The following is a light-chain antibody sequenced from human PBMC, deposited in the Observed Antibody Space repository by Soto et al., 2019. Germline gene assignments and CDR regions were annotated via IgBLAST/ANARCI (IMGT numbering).Light chain of an antibody. CDR2: DAS. J-gene: IGKJ4*01. V-gene: IGKV3-11*01. CDR1: QSVSSY. CDR3: QQRSNWPAT. Sequence: EIVLTQSPATLSLSPGERATISCRASQSVSSYLAWYQQKPGQAPRLLIYDASNRATGIPARFSGSGSGTDFTLTISSLEPEDLAVYYCQQRSNWPATFGGGTKVDIK.